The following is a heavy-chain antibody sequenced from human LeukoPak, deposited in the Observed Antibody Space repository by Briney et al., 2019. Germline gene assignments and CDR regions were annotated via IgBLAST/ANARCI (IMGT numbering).Heavy chain of an antibody. CDR1: GGSISSYY. Sequence: SETLSLTCTVSGGSISSYYWSWIRQPPGKGLEWIGYIYYSGSTNYNPSLKSRVTISVDTSKNQFSLKLSSVTAADTAVYYCARGAEDIVVVPATYFNYWGQGTLVTVSS. CDR2: IYYSGST. V-gene: IGHV4-59*01. CDR3: ARGAEDIVVVPATYFNY. J-gene: IGHJ4*02. D-gene: IGHD2-2*01.